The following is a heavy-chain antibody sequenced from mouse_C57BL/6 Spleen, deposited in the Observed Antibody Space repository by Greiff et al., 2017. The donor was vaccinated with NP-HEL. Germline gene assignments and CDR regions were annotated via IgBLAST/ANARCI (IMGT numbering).Heavy chain of an antibody. D-gene: IGHD1-2*01. CDR2: INPNNGGT. CDR3: ARPRTTAYYFDY. J-gene: IGHJ2*01. V-gene: IGHV1-26*01. Sequence: EVQLQQSGPELVKPGASVKISCKASGYTITDYYMNWVKQSPGKSLEWIGDINPNNGGTSYNQKFKGKATLTVDKSSSTAYMELRSLTSEDSAVYYCARPRTTAYYFDYWGQGTTLTVSS. CDR1: GYTITDYY.